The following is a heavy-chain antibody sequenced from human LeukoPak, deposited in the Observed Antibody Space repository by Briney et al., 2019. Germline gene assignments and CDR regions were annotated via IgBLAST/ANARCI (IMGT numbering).Heavy chain of an antibody. V-gene: IGHV4-59*01. CDR1: GGSISCDY. CDR2: IYYGGST. Sequence: PSETLSLTCTVSGGSISCDYWSWIRQPPGKGLEWIGYIYYGGSTNYNPSLKSRVTISLDRSKNQFSLKLTSVTAADTAVYYCVRDDSCSSYWGQGTLVTVSS. CDR3: VRDDSCSSY. J-gene: IGHJ4*02. D-gene: IGHD6-6*01.